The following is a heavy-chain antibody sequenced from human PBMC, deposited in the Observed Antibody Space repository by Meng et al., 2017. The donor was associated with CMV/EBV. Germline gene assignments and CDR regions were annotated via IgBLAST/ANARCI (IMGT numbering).Heavy chain of an antibody. D-gene: IGHD3-9*01. CDR1: SSRGYY. Sequence: SSRGYYWGCIRRPPGKGLEWIGSIYYGGSTYYNPSLKSRVTISVDTSKNQFSLKLSSVTAADTAVYYCARHHPRLRYFDWFPNWFDPWGQGTLVTVSS. CDR2: IYYGGST. J-gene: IGHJ5*02. CDR3: ARHHPRLRYFDWFPNWFDP. V-gene: IGHV4-39*01.